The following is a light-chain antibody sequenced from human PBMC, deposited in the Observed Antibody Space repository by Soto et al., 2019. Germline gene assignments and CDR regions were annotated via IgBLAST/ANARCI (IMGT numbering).Light chain of an antibody. CDR3: QQYNNWPPIT. J-gene: IGKJ5*01. CDR1: QSVGSS. CDR2: GAS. V-gene: IGKV3D-15*01. Sequence: ENVLTQSPGTLSFSPGERATLSCRASQSVGSSLSWYQQKPGQAPRLLFYGASNRATAIPDRFSGSGFGTDFTLTISSLQSEDFAVYYCQQYNNWPPITFGQGTRLEIK.